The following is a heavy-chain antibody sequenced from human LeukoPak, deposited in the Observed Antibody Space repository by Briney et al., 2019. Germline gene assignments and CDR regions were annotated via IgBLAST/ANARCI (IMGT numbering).Heavy chain of an antibody. Sequence: SEILSLTCTVSGVSITTNNYFWGWLRQSPGKGLEWIGSISYSGTTYYNPSLRSRVTISMDTSKNQFSLRPTSMTAADTAVYYCARVNTALGLGNFDYWGQGTLVTVSS. CDR3: ARVNTALGLGNFDY. J-gene: IGHJ4*02. V-gene: IGHV4-39*07. D-gene: IGHD5-18*01. CDR1: GVSITTNNYF. CDR2: ISYSGTT.